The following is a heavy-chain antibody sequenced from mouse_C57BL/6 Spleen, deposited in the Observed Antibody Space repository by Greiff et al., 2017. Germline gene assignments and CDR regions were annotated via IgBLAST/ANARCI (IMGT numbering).Heavy chain of an antibody. CDR3: TTGSAWFAY. CDR2: IDPENGDT. Sequence: VQLKQSGAELVRPGASVKLSCTASGFNIKDDYMHWVKQRPEQGLEWIGWIDPENGDTEYASKFQGMATITADTSSNPAYLLLSSLTSEDTAVYYCTTGSAWFAYWGQGTLVTVSA. CDR1: GFNIKDDY. J-gene: IGHJ3*01. V-gene: IGHV14-4*01.